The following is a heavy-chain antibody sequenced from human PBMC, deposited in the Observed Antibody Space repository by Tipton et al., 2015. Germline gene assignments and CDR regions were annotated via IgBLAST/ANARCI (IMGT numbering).Heavy chain of an antibody. Sequence: SLRLSCAVSGFSFEDYAIHWVRQVPGKGLEWVAGISWNSDHVDYADSVKGRFIISRDDATNSLFLQLNNLRVEDTALYYCATMRNRLFDSWGQGSLVTVSS. CDR1: GFSFEDYA. CDR3: ATMRNRLFDS. CDR2: ISWNSDHV. J-gene: IGHJ4*02. V-gene: IGHV3-9*01. D-gene: IGHD1-14*01.